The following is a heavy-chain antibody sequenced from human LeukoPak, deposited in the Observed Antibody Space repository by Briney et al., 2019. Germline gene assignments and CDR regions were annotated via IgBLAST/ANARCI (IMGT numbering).Heavy chain of an antibody. Sequence: PSETLSLTCNVSGGSISSSYWSWIRQPAGKGLEWIGRIYTSGSTNYNPSLKSRVTMSVDTSKNQFSLKLSSVTAADTAVYYCARVLEGCSGGSCYNYFDYWGQGTLVTVSS. CDR2: IYTSGST. V-gene: IGHV4-4*07. CDR3: ARVLEGCSGGSCYNYFDY. D-gene: IGHD2-15*01. CDR1: GGSISSSY. J-gene: IGHJ4*02.